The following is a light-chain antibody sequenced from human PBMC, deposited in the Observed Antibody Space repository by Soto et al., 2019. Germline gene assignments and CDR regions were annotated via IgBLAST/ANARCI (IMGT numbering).Light chain of an antibody. CDR1: QSIKNY. J-gene: IGKJ5*01. V-gene: IGKV1-39*01. CDR3: QQSYSTPRT. CDR2: GAS. Sequence: DIQMTESPSSLSASIGDRVTITCRASQSIKNYLNWYQHKPGAAPKLLIFGASNLESGVPSRFSGSGSGTEFTLSISSLQPEDFATYYCQQSYSTPRTFGQGTRLEI.